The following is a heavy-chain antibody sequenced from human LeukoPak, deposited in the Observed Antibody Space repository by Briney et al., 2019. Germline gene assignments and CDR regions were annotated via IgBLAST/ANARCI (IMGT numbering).Heavy chain of an antibody. J-gene: IGHJ4*02. V-gene: IGHV4-39*01. Sequence: SETLSLTCTVSSGSLRSSSYYWGWIRQPPGKGLEWIGSIYYSGSTYYNPSLKSRVTISVDTSKNQFSLKLSSVTAADTAVYYCVRGGRGSSTNCWFDYWGQGTLVTVSS. CDR3: VRGGRGSSTNCWFDY. CDR1: SGSLRSSSYY. D-gene: IGHD2-2*01. CDR2: IYYSGST.